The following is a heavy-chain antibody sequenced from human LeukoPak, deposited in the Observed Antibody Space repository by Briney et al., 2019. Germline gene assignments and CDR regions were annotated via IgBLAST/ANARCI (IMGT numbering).Heavy chain of an antibody. J-gene: IGHJ4*02. V-gene: IGHV3-21*01. CDR3: ARDLEDDFWSGYYTGSRPYYFDY. Sequence: PGGSLRLSCAASGFTFSSYNMNWVRQAPGKGLEWVSSISSSSSYIYYADSVKGRFTISRDNAKNSLYLQMNSLRAEDTAVYYCARDLEDDFWSGYYTGSRPYYFDYWGQGTLVTVSS. D-gene: IGHD3-3*01. CDR1: GFTFSSYN. CDR2: ISSSSSYI.